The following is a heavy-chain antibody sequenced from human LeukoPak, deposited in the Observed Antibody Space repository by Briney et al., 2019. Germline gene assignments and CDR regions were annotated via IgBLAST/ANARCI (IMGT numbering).Heavy chain of an antibody. Sequence: PSETLSLTCTVSGGSISSGGYYWSWIRQHPGKGLEWIGCIDDSGSTYYNPFLKSRVTISVDTSKNQFSLNLSSVTAADMAVYYCARDFDSSGYYDYWGQGTLVTVSS. J-gene: IGHJ4*02. D-gene: IGHD3-22*01. CDR1: GGSISSGGYY. V-gene: IGHV4-31*03. CDR3: ARDFDSSGYYDY. CDR2: IDDSGST.